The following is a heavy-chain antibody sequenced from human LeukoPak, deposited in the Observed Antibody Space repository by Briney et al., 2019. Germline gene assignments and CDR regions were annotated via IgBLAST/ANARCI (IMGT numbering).Heavy chain of an antibody. CDR1: GDSISRSNW. J-gene: IGHJ6*03. CDR2: VYHSGNT. V-gene: IGHV4-4*02. Sequence: SETLSLTCAVSGDSISRSNWWSWVRRSPGKGLEWIGEVYHSGNTKVNPSLKSRVTMSVDRSKSQFSLNLNSVTAADTAVYYCARMFIKAVGTHYYFYMDVWGKGTTVTVSS. D-gene: IGHD1-1*01. CDR3: ARMFIKAVGTHYYFYMDV.